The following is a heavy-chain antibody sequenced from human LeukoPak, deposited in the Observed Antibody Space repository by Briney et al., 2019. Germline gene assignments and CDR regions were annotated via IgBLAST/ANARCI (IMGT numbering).Heavy chain of an antibody. V-gene: IGHV4-30-4*01. CDR3: ARDDILTGYWD. J-gene: IGHJ4*02. CDR2: IYYSGSS. D-gene: IGHD3-9*01. CDR1: GGSLSGGDYY. Sequence: SETLSLTCTVSGGSLSGGDYYWSWIRQPPGKGLEWIGYIYYSGSSDYSPSLRSRVTISVDTSKNQFSLKLSSVTAADTAVYYCARDDILTGYWDWGQGTLVTVSS.